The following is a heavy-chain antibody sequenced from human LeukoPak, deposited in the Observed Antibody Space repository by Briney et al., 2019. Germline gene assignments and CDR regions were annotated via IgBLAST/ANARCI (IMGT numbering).Heavy chain of an antibody. V-gene: IGHV3-49*04. CDR3: TRAVVGATTFSPMYCFDY. Sequence: GGSLRLSCAASGFIFGDYAMSWVRQAPGKGLEWVGFIGSKAYGVTTEYAASVKGRFTISRDDSKSIAYLQMNSLKTEDTAVYYCTRAVVGATTFSPMYCFDYWGQGTLVTVSS. CDR2: IGSKAYGVTT. D-gene: IGHD1-26*01. CDR1: GFIFGDYA. J-gene: IGHJ4*02.